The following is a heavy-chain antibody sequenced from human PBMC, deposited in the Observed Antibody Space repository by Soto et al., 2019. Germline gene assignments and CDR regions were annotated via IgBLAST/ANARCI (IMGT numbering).Heavy chain of an antibody. J-gene: IGHJ4*02. D-gene: IGHD1-1*01. CDR3: VKDWIRGGDFDY. CDR2: ISSNGGST. Sequence: GGSLRLSCSASGFTFSSYAMHWVRQAPGKGLEYVSAISSNGGSTYSADSETGRFTISRDNSKNTLYLQMSSLRAEDAAVYYCVKDWIRGGDFDYWGQGTLVTVSS. V-gene: IGHV3-64D*06. CDR1: GFTFSSYA.